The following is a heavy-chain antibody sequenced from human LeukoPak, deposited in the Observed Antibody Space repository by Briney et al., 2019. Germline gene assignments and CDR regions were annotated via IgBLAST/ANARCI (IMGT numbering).Heavy chain of an antibody. CDR2: IGTSSTPI. D-gene: IGHD5-24*01. CDR3: ARGRDYSYMDV. CDR1: GFTFSSNS. J-gene: IGHJ6*03. Sequence: GGSLRLSCAASGFTFSSNSMNWVRQAPGKGLEWVSYIGTSSTPIYYADSVKGRFTISRDNAKNSLFLQMNSLRAEDTAVYFCARGRDYSYMDVWGKGTTVTVSS. V-gene: IGHV3-48*01.